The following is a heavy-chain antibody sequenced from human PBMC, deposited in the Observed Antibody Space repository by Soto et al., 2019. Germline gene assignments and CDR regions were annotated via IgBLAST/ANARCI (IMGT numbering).Heavy chain of an antibody. CDR1: GGSFSGYC. V-gene: IGHV4-34*01. CDR2: INHSGST. CDR3: ARAKNVRFEC. Sequence: PSETLSRTCAVYGGSFSGYCWSCIRQPAWEGLEWIVEINHSGSTNYSPSLKSRVTMSVDTSKNQFSLKLSAVTAADTAGYYCARAKNVRFECWGKGTMVTASS. D-gene: IGHD6-6*01. J-gene: IGHJ4*02.